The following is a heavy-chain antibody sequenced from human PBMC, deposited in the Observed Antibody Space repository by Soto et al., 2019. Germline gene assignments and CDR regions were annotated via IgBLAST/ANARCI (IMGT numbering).Heavy chain of an antibody. CDR3: ARISQGTYCRGGNCYSDY. Sequence: EVQLVESGGDLVQPGGSLRLSCAASGFTFSSYWMHWVRQDPEKGLVWVSRINGDGISTSYADSVKGRFTISRDNAKDQLYLHMNSLGAEDTAVYYCARISQGTYCRGGNCYSDYWGQGTLVTVSS. CDR2: INGDGIST. D-gene: IGHD2-15*01. J-gene: IGHJ4*02. V-gene: IGHV3-74*01. CDR1: GFTFSSYW.